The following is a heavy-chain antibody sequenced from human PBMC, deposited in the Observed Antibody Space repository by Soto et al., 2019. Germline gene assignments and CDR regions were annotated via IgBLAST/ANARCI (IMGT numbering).Heavy chain of an antibody. J-gene: IGHJ4*02. CDR1: GYTFTTYD. Sequence: QVLLVQSGAEVKKPGASVQISCKASGYTFTTYDMHWVRQAPGQRLEWMGSINANNGNPKYSQRFQGRATFTRDTSATTVYMDLSSLISEDTAVYYCVVSRGGWAFHYWGQGTLVTVSS. D-gene: IGHD6-25*01. V-gene: IGHV1-3*01. CDR2: INANNGNP. CDR3: VVSRGGWAFHY.